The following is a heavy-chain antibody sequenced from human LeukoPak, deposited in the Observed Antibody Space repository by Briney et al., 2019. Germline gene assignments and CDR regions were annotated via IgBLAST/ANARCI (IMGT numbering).Heavy chain of an antibody. CDR2: INHSGST. CDR3: ARGGPIGQLWSWY. V-gene: IGHV4-34*01. CDR1: GGSFSDYY. Sequence: KSSETLSLTCAVYGGSFSDYYWSWVRQPPGKGLEWSGEINHSGSTNYNPSLKSRVTISVDTSKNQFSLKLSSVTAADTAVYYCARGGPIGQLWSWYWGQGTLVTVSS. D-gene: IGHD5-18*01. J-gene: IGHJ4*02.